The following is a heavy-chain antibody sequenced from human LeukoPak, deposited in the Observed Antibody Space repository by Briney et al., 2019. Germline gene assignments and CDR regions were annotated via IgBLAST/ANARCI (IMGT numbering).Heavy chain of an antibody. V-gene: IGHV4-59*06. D-gene: IGHD6-13*01. CDR2: IYYSGST. CDR1: GGSISSYY. J-gene: IGHJ6*02. CDR3: ARVSTAAGTDYYYGMDV. Sequence: SETLSLTCTVSGGSISSYYWSWIRQHPGKGLEWIGYIYYSGSTYYNPSLKSRVTISVDTSKNQFSLKLSSVTAADTAVYYCARVSTAAGTDYYYGMDVWGQGTTVTVSS.